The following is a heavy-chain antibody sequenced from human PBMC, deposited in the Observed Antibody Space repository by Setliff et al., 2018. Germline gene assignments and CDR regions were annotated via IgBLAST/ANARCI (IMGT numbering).Heavy chain of an antibody. CDR1: GFTFSSYA. CDR2: ITGGST. D-gene: IGHD1-26*01. J-gene: IGHJ4*02. Sequence: GGSLRLSCAASGFTFSSYAMSWVRQAPGKGLEWVSVITGGSTYYADSVKGRFTISRDIAKNTLYLQMNSLRAEDTAVYYCAKGVGSYYTSMYFDYWGQGTLVTVSS. V-gene: IGHV3-23*01. CDR3: AKGVGSYYTSMYFDY.